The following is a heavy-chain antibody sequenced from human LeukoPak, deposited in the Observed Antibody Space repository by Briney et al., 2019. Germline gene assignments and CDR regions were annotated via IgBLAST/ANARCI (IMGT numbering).Heavy chain of an antibody. D-gene: IGHD6-19*01. CDR3: ARFSSGSYYYYYMDV. CDR2: IYYSGST. CDR1: GDSISSYY. Sequence: SQTLSLTCTVSGDSISSYYWRWIQQPPGKGLEWIGYIYYSGSTNYNPSLKSRVTISIDTSKNQFSLKLTSVTAAETAVYYCARFSSGSYYYYYMDVWGKGTTVTVSS. J-gene: IGHJ6*03. V-gene: IGHV4-59*01.